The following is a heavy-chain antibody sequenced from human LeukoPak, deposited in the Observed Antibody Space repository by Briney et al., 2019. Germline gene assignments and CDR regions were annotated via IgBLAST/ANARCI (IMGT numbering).Heavy chain of an antibody. V-gene: IGHV3-48*01. J-gene: IGHJ4*02. CDR2: ISSSSSTI. D-gene: IGHD3-3*01. CDR3: ARDDDFWSGYYSKDDY. Sequence: GGSLRLPCAASGFTFSSYSMNWVRQAPGKGLEWVSYISSSSSTIYYADSVKGRFTISRDNAKNSLYLQMNSLRAEDTAVYYCARDDDFWSGYYSKDDYWGQGTLVTVSS. CDR1: GFTFSSYS.